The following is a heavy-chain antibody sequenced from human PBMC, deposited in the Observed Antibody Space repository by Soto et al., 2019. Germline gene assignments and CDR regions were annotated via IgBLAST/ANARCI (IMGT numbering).Heavy chain of an antibody. CDR1: GYTLTELS. V-gene: IGHV1-24*01. CDR2: FDPEDGET. D-gene: IGHD3-22*01. Sequence: QVQLVQSGAEVKKPGASVKVSCKVSGYTLTELSMHWVRQAPGKGLEWMGGFDPEDGETIYAQKCQGRVTMTEDTATDTAYMELSSLRSEDTAVYYCATGARDSSGYYGYWYFDLWGRGTLVTVSS. CDR3: ATGARDSSGYYGYWYFDL. J-gene: IGHJ2*01.